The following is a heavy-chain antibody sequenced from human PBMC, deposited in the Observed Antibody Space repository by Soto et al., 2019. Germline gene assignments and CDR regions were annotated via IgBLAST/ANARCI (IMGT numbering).Heavy chain of an antibody. CDR2: IYHSGST. V-gene: IGHV4-38-2*01. CDR3: ARLTEIDY. Sequence: LSLTCAVSGYSISSGYYWGWIRQPPGKGLEWIGSIYHSGSTYYNPSLKSRVTISVDTSKNQFSLKLSSVTAADTAVYYCARLTEIDYWGQGTLVTVSS. J-gene: IGHJ4*02. CDR1: GYSISSGYY. D-gene: IGHD3-16*01.